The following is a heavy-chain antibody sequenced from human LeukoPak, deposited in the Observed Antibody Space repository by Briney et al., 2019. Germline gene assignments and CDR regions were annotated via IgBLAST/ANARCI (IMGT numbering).Heavy chain of an antibody. J-gene: IGHJ4*02. CDR2: MNPRSGGT. V-gene: IGHV1-8*02. CDR1: GGTFSSYA. Sequence: ASVKVSCKASGGTFSSYAISWVRLVAGHGLEWMGWMNPRSGGTGYAQKFQGRVTITRDTSINTAYMELSSLTSDDTAVYYCARGTSSSWGGRDDYWGQGTLVTVSS. CDR3: ARGTSSSWGGRDDY. D-gene: IGHD6-6*01.